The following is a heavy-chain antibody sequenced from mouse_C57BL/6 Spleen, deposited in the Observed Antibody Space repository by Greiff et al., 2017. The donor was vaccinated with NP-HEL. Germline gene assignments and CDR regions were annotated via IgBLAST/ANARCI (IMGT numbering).Heavy chain of an antibody. Sequence: EVMLVESGEGLVKPGGSLKLSCAASGFTFSSYAMSWVRQTPEKRLEWVAYISSGGDYIYYADTVKGRFTISRDNARNTLYLQMSSLKSEDTAMYYCTRDGAGNYGAYWGQGTLVTVSA. CDR3: TRDGAGNYGAY. CDR1: GFTFSSYA. J-gene: IGHJ3*01. V-gene: IGHV5-9-1*02. D-gene: IGHD2-1*01. CDR2: ISSGGDYI.